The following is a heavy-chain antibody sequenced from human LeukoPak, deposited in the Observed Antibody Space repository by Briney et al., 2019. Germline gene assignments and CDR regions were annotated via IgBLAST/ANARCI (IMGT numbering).Heavy chain of an antibody. Sequence: ASVKVSCKTSGGTFSSYAIHWVRQAPAQGLEWMGGIIPISATVNYAQKFQGRVAITADGSTTTAYMELSSLRSDDTAVYFCARIVLGAFNWFDPWGQGTLVTVSS. D-gene: IGHD1-26*01. CDR2: IIPISATV. CDR3: ARIVLGAFNWFDP. J-gene: IGHJ5*02. V-gene: IGHV1-69*01. CDR1: GGTFSSYA.